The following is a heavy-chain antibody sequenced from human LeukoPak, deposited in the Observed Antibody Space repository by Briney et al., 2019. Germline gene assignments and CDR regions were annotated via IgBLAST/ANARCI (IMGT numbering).Heavy chain of an antibody. CDR1: GYIFTSYW. Sequence: GESLKISCKGSGYIFTSYWIGWVRQMPGKGLEWMGIIYPGDSDTRYSPSFQGQVTISADKSISTAYLQWSSLKASDTAMYYCARQSGWSVVAAQNWFDPWGQGTLVTVSS. V-gene: IGHV5-51*01. D-gene: IGHD2-15*01. CDR3: ARQSGWSVVAAQNWFDP. CDR2: IYPGDSDT. J-gene: IGHJ5*02.